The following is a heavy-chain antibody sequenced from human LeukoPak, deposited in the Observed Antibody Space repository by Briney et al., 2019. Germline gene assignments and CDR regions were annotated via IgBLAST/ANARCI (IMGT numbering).Heavy chain of an antibody. J-gene: IGHJ4*02. CDR2: INPGDSDT. Sequence: GESLKISCKGSGYSFNTYWIGWVRQMPGKGLEWMGIINPGDSDTRYSPSFQGQVTISADKSITTAYLPWSSLKASDTAMYYGASTYNGNSHWPYWGQGTLVTVSS. CDR3: ASTYNGNSHWPY. D-gene: IGHD4-23*01. CDR1: GYSFNTYW. V-gene: IGHV5-51*01.